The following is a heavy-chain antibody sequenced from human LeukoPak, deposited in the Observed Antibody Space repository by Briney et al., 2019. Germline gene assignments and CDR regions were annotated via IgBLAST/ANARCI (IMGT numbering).Heavy chain of an antibody. CDR3: ARDHYDSSGYDY. CDR1: GYTFTSYD. D-gene: IGHD3-22*01. CDR2: MNPNSGNT. V-gene: IGHV1-8*03. J-gene: IGHJ4*02. Sequence: ASVKVSRKASGYTFTSYDINWVRQATGQGLEWMGWMNPNSGNTGYAQKFQGRVTITRNTSISTAYMELSSLRSEDTAVYYCARDHYDSSGYDYWGQGTLVTVSS.